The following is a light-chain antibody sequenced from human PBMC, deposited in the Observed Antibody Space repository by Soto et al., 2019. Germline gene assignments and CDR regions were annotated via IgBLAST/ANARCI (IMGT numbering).Light chain of an antibody. CDR1: QGIGDT. Sequence: EIVMTQSPATMAMSPGEGATLSSRASQGIGDTLAWYQQKPGQTPRLLIYDTSIRATGVPARFSGSRSGAEFTLTISSLQSEEFAVYYCQHYVTWPLTVGGGTKVDIK. V-gene: IGKV3-15*01. J-gene: IGKJ4*01. CDR3: QHYVTWPLT. CDR2: DTS.